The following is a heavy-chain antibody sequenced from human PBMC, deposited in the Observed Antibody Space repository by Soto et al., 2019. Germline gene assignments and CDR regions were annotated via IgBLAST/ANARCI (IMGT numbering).Heavy chain of an antibody. CDR3: ARWRHDYGDQNWFDP. CDR2: IYYNGST. CDR1: GGSVSSGGYY. Sequence: VQLQESGPGLVKASETLSLTCTVSGGSVSSGGYYWSWIRQPPGKGLEWIGFIYYNGSTNFNPSLTSRVTISVDTSKNQFSLKLSSVTAADTALYYCARWRHDYGDQNWFDPWGRGTQVTVSS. D-gene: IGHD4-17*01. V-gene: IGHV4-61*08. J-gene: IGHJ5*02.